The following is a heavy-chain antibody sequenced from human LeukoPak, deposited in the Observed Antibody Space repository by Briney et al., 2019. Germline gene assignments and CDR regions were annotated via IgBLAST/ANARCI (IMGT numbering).Heavy chain of an antibody. Sequence: GASVKVSCKASGYTFTGYYMHWVRQAPGQGLEWMGWINPNSGGTNYAQKFQGRVTMTRDTSISTAYMELSRLRSDDTAVYYCARVTPYDFWRGYYVDYWGQGTLVTVSS. CDR1: GYTFTGYY. J-gene: IGHJ4*02. D-gene: IGHD3-3*01. V-gene: IGHV1-2*02. CDR3: ARVTPYDFWRGYYVDY. CDR2: INPNSGGT.